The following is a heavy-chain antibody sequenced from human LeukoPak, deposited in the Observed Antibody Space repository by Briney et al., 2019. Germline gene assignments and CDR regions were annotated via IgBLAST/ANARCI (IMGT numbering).Heavy chain of an antibody. V-gene: IGHV3-43*02. Sequence: GGSLRLSCAASGFTFSSYWMSWVRQAPGKGLEWVSLISGDGGSTYYADSVKGRFTISRDNSKNSLYLQMNSLRTEDTALYYCAKDGRDSSSWYDPHFDYWGQGTLVTVSS. J-gene: IGHJ4*02. CDR1: GFTFSSYW. CDR2: ISGDGGST. CDR3: AKDGRDSSSWYDPHFDY. D-gene: IGHD6-13*01.